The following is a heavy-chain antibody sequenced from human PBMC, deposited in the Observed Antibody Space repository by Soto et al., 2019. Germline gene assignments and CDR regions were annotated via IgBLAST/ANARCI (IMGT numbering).Heavy chain of an antibody. CDR1: GGCISSYY. Sequence: PSETLSLTCTVSGGCISSYYWSWIRQPPGKGLEWIGYIYYSGSTNYNPSLKSRVTISVDTSKNQFSLKLSSVTAADTAVYYCARGAGVGGYDWTAQVLDYWGQGTLVTVSS. D-gene: IGHD5-12*01. V-gene: IGHV4-59*01. J-gene: IGHJ4*02. CDR2: IYYSGST. CDR3: ARGAGVGGYDWTAQVLDY.